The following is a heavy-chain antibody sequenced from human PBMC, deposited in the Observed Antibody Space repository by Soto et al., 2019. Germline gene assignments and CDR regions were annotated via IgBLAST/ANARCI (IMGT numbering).Heavy chain of an antibody. CDR1: GFTFSDYA. J-gene: IGHJ4*02. D-gene: IGHD3-9*01. CDR3: ARDVSGFEYFDF. Sequence: ESGGGVVQPGRSLRLSCAGSGFTFSDYAMHWVHQAPGRGPEWLALISFNGINTYYADSVKGRFTISRDNSKNTLFLQMNTLRAEDTAVYYCARDVSGFEYFDFWGQGTLVTVSS. CDR2: ISFNGINT. V-gene: IGHV3-30-3*01.